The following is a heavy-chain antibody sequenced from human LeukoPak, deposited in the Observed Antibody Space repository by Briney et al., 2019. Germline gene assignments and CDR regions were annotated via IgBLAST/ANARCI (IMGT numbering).Heavy chain of an antibody. D-gene: IGHD6-13*01. V-gene: IGHV5-51*01. CDR2: IYPDDSNT. Sequence: KVGESLKISCQGSGYNFPIYWIGWVRQMPGQGLEWMGIIYPDDSNTIYGPSFQGQVTISADKSITTAYLEWSSLKASDTAIYYCARQGAAGKYYYYYMDVWGKGTTVTVSS. CDR1: GYNFPIYW. CDR3: ARQGAAGKYYYYYMDV. J-gene: IGHJ6*03.